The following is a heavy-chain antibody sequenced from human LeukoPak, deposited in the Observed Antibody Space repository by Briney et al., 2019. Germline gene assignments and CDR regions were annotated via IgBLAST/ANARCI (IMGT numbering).Heavy chain of an antibody. J-gene: IGHJ4*02. V-gene: IGHV4-4*02. D-gene: IGHD3-22*01. Sequence: SETLSLTCAVSGGSISSSNWWSWVRQPPGKGLEWIGEIYHSGSTNYNPSLKSRVTISVDKSKNQFSLKLSSVTAADTAVYYCAKKTPYYYDSSGYYPEGYYFDYWGQGTLVTVSS. CDR1: GGSISSSNW. CDR3: AKKTPYYYDSSGYYPEGYYFDY. CDR2: IYHSGST.